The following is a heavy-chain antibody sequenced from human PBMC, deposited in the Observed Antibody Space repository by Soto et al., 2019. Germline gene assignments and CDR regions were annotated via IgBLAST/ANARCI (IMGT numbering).Heavy chain of an antibody. D-gene: IGHD6-13*01. CDR1: GFTFSSYS. J-gene: IGHJ4*02. CDR3: ARDLGIAAAGFDY. V-gene: IGHV3-21*01. Sequence: EVQLVESGGGLVKPGGSLRLSCAASGFTFSSYSMNWVRQAPVKGLEWVSSISSSSSYIYYADSVKGRFTISRDNAKNSLYLQMNSLRAEDTAVYECARDLGIAAAGFDYWGQGTLVTVSS. CDR2: ISSSSSYI.